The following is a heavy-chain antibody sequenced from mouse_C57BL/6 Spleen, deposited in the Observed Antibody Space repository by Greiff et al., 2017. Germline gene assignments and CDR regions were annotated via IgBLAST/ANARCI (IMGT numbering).Heavy chain of an antibody. D-gene: IGHD1-1*01. J-gene: IGHJ3*01. Sequence: QVQLQQPGAELVKPGASVKLSCKASGYTFTSYWMHWVKPRPGQGLEWIGMIHPNSGSTNYNEKFKSKATLTVDKSSSTAYMQLSSLTSEDSAVYYCASYGSSYLWFAYWGQGTLVTVSA. V-gene: IGHV1-64*01. CDR1: GYTFTSYW. CDR2: IHPNSGST. CDR3: ASYGSSYLWFAY.